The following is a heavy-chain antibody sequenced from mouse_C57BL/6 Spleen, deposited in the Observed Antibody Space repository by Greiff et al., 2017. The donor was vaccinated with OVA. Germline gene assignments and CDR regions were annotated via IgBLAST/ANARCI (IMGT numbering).Heavy chain of an antibody. Sequence: VHVKQSGPELVKPGASVKISCKASGYSFTDYNMNWVKQSNGKSLEWIGVINPNYGTTSYNQKFKVKATLTVDQSSSTAYMQLNSLTSEDSAVYYCARKGDYDFFAYWGQGTLVTVSA. V-gene: IGHV1-39*01. CDR3: ARKGDYDFFAY. D-gene: IGHD2-4*01. J-gene: IGHJ3*01. CDR1: GYSFTDYN. CDR2: INPNYGTT.